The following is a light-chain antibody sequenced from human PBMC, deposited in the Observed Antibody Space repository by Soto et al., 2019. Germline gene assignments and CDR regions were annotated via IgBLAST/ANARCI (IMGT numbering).Light chain of an antibody. CDR3: QQYKNWPL. V-gene: IGKV3-15*01. Sequence: IVVTQSPATLSVSPGERATLSCRTSHSVSTHVAWYQQKPDQAPRLLLYGASTRATGIPARFSGSGGGTEFTLTISSLQSEDFAVYYCQQYKNWPLFGQGTRLDIK. CDR1: HSVSTH. J-gene: IGKJ5*01. CDR2: GAS.